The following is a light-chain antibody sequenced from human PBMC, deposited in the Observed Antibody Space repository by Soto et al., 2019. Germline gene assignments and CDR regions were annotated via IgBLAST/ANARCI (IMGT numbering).Light chain of an antibody. J-gene: IGKJ1*01. CDR1: QGISTY. CDR2: TAS. CDR3: QQYNSYWT. V-gene: IGKV1-9*01. Sequence: IPLTQSPSSLSASVGDRVTITCRASQGISTYLAWYQQKPGRAPKLLIYTASTLQSGVPSRFSGSGSGTEFTLTISSLQPDDFATYYCQQYNSYWTFGQGTKVEIK.